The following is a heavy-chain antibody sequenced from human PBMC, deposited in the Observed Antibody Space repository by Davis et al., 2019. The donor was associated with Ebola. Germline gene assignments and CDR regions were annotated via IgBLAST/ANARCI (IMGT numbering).Heavy chain of an antibody. D-gene: IGHD2-15*01. J-gene: IGHJ4*02. CDR2: IYSGGST. V-gene: IGHV3-66*01. CDR1: GFTVSSNY. CDR3: ARGCSGGSCYFDY. Sequence: GESLKISCAASGFTVSSNYMSWVRQAPGKGLEWVSVIYSGGSTYYADSVKGRFTISRDNSKNTLYLQMNSLRAEDTAVYYCARGCSGGSCYFDYWGQGTLVTVSS.